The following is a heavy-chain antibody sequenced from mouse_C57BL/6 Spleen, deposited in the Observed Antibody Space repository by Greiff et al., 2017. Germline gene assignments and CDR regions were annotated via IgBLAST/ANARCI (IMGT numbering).Heavy chain of an antibody. V-gene: IGHV14-3*01. CDR2: IDPANGNT. Sequence: VPLQQSVAELVRPGASVQLSCTASGFNIKNNYMHWVKQRPDQGLEWIGRIDPANGNTKYAPKFQGKATITADPSSNTAYLQLSLLTSEDTAIYYCALYDYVYYFDYWGQGTTLTVSS. J-gene: IGHJ2*01. CDR3: ALYDYVYYFDY. D-gene: IGHD2-4*01. CDR1: GFNIKNNY.